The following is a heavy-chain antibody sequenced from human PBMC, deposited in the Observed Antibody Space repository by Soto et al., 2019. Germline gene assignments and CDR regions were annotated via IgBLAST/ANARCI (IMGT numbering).Heavy chain of an antibody. CDR2: ISGSGGST. V-gene: IGHV3-23*01. Sequence: GGSLRLSCAASGFTFISYAMSWVRQAPWKGLEWVSAISGSGGSTYYADSVKGRFTISRDNSKNTLYLQMNSLRAEDTAVYYCAKKGYCTNGVCYTPAFDIWGQGTMVTVSS. CDR1: GFTFISYA. J-gene: IGHJ3*02. D-gene: IGHD2-8*01. CDR3: AKKGYCTNGVCYTPAFDI.